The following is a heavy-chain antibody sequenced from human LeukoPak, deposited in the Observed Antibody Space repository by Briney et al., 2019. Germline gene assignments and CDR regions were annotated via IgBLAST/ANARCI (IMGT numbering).Heavy chain of an antibody. Sequence: SETLSLTCTVSGGSTSSYYWSWIRQPPGKGLEWIGYIYCSGSTNYNPSLKSRVTISVDTSKNQFSLKLSSVTAADTAVYYCARVYYDILTGYYLLDYWGQGTLVTVSS. D-gene: IGHD3-9*01. CDR2: IYCSGST. CDR3: ARVYYDILTGYYLLDY. J-gene: IGHJ4*02. CDR1: GGSTSSYY. V-gene: IGHV4-59*01.